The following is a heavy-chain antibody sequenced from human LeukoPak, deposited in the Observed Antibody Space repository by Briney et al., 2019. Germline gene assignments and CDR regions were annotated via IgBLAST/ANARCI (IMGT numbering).Heavy chain of an antibody. CDR3: ARDTAMIVPPDI. CDR1: GYTFTSYG. Sequence: ASVKVSCKASGYTFTSYGISWVRQAPGQGLEWMGWISAYNGNTNYAQKLQGRVTMTTDTSASTAYMELRSLRSDDTAVYYCARDTAMIVPPDIWGQGTMVTVSS. D-gene: IGHD3-22*01. V-gene: IGHV1-18*01. CDR2: ISAYNGNT. J-gene: IGHJ3*02.